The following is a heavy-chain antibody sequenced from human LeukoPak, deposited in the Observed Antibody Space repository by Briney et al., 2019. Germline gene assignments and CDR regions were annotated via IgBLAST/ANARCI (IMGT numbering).Heavy chain of an antibody. CDR3: ARDQTKWEPLRRRDYYYMDV. Sequence: GGSLRLSCAASGFTFSSYWMSWVRQAPGKGLEWVANIKQDGSEKYYVDSVKGRFTISRDNAKNSLYLQMNSLRAEDTAVYYCARDQTKWEPLRRRDYYYMDVWGKGTTVTISS. CDR2: IKQDGSEK. D-gene: IGHD1-26*01. CDR1: GFTFSSYW. V-gene: IGHV3-7*01. J-gene: IGHJ6*03.